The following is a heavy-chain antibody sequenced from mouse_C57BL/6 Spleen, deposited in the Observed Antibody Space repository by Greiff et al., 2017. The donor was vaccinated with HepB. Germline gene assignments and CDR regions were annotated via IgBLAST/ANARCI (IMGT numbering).Heavy chain of an antibody. D-gene: IGHD1-1*01. CDR2: ISSGSSTI. J-gene: IGHJ1*03. CDR1: GFTFSDYG. CDR3: ARKKEYYYGSSFYWYFDV. Sequence: DVMLVESGGGLVKPGGSLKLSCAASGFTFSDYGMHWVRQAPEKGLEWVAYISSGSSTIYYADTVKGRFTISRDNAKNTLFLQMTSLRSEDTAMYYCARKKEYYYGSSFYWYFDVWGTGTTVTVSS. V-gene: IGHV5-17*01.